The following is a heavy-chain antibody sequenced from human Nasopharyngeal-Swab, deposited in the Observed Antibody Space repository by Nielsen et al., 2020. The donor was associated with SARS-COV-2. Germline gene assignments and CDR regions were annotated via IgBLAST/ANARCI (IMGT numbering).Heavy chain of an antibody. V-gene: IGHV3-30*18. CDR1: GFTFSSSG. J-gene: IGHJ4*02. D-gene: IGHD4-17*01. CDR2: ISYDGSNE. Sequence: GESLKISCAASGFTFSSSGMDWVRQAPGKGLEWVAVISYDGSNEHYGDSVKGRFTISRDNSKNTLYLQMNSLRVDDTAVYYCAKDVHGDYGGIDYWGQGILVTVSS. CDR3: AKDVHGDYGGIDY.